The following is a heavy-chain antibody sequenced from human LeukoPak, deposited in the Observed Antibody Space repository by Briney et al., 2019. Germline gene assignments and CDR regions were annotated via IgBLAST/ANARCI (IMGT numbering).Heavy chain of an antibody. CDR2: ISYDGSNK. CDR3: ARDFNYDYVLDY. D-gene: IGHD3-16*01. V-gene: IGHV3-30-3*01. CDR1: GFTFSSYA. Sequence: GRSLRLSCAASGFTFSSYAMHWVRQAPGKGLEWVAVISYDGSNKYYADSVKGRFTISRDNSKNTLYLQMNSLRAEDTAVYYCARDFNYDYVLDYWGQGTLVTVSS. J-gene: IGHJ4*02.